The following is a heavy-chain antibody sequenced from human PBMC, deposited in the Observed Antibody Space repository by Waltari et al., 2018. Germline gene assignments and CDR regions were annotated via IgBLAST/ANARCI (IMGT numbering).Heavy chain of an antibody. CDR3: ARDKLPGYSSSQPAFDY. CDR2: ISSSSSYI. CDR1: GFTFSSYS. D-gene: IGHD6-13*01. V-gene: IGHV3-21*01. J-gene: IGHJ4*02. Sequence: EVQLVESGGGLVKTGGSLRLSCAASGFTFSSYSMNWVRQAPGKGLEWVSSISSSSSYIYYADSVKGRFTISRDNAKNSLYLQMNSLRAEDTAVYYCARDKLPGYSSSQPAFDYWGQGTLVTVSS.